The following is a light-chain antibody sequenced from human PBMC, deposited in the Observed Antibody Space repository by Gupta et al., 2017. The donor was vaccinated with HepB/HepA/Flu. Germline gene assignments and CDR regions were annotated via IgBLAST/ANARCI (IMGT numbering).Light chain of an antibody. J-gene: IGKJ4*01. CDR2: GAS. V-gene: IGKV3-15*01. CDR3: QQYNKWPPLT. CDR1: QSVSSN. Sequence: RATLSCRASQSVSSNLAWYQQKPGQAPRLLIYGASTRATGIPARFSGSGSGTELTLTISSLQSEDFAVYYCQQYNKWPPLTFGGGTKVEIK.